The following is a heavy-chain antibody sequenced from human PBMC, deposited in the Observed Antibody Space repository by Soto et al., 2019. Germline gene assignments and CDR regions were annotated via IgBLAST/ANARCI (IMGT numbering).Heavy chain of an antibody. Sequence: GGSLRLSCAASGFTVSTDWMYWVRQAPGKGLEWVSVIKSGGNTNYADSVEGRFTISRDNSKNTVYLQMNSLRGEDTAVYYCARGVYHDTSGPFSNDFEVCGTETMFTV. J-gene: IGHJ3*01. CDR1: GFTVSTDW. V-gene: IGHV3-66*01. D-gene: IGHD3-22*01. CDR2: IKSGGNT. CDR3: ARGVYHDTSGPFSNDFEV.